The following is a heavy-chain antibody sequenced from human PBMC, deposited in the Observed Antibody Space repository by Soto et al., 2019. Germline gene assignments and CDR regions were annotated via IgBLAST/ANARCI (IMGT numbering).Heavy chain of an antibody. V-gene: IGHV3-43D*04. CDR3: AKDIGIAGRSSYYCGMDV. CDR2: ISWDGGST. J-gene: IGHJ6*02. Sequence: GGSLSLSCAASGFTFDDYAMHWVRQAPGKGLEWVSLISWDGGSTYYADSVKGRFTISRDNSKNSLYLQMNSLRAEDTALYYCAKDIGIAGRSSYYCGMDVWGQGTTVTASS. CDR1: GFTFDDYA. D-gene: IGHD6-6*01.